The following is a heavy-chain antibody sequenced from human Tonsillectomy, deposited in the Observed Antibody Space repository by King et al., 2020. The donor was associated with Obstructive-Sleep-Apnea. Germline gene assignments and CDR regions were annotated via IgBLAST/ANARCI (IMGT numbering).Heavy chain of an antibody. CDR2: INYTGST. Sequence: QLQESGPGLVKPSQTLSLTCTVSGGSICSGYYFWTWIRQPPGKGLEWIGYINYTGSTYYNPSLTSRLTISVDTSKNRFSLNLISVTAADTAVYYCARRDHAFDYWGQGTLVTVSS. CDR3: ARRDHAFDY. V-gene: IGHV4-30-4*01. CDR1: GGSICSGYYF. J-gene: IGHJ4*02.